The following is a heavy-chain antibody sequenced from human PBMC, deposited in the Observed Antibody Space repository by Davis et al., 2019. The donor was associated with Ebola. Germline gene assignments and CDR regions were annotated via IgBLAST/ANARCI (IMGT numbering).Heavy chain of an antibody. V-gene: IGHV4-31*03. D-gene: IGHD3-16*01. Sequence: LRLSCTVSGGSISSGGYYWSWIRQHPGKGLEWIGYIYYSGSTYYNPSLKSRVTISVDTSKNQFSLKLSSVTAADTAVYYCARDGFGAVPYWGQGTLVTVSS. J-gene: IGHJ4*02. CDR1: GGSISSGGYY. CDR2: IYYSGST. CDR3: ARDGFGAVPY.